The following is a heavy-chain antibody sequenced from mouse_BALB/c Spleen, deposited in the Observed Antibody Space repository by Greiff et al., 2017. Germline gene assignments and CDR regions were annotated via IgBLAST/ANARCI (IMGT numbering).Heavy chain of an antibody. D-gene: IGHD2-14*01. V-gene: IGHV2-2*02. CDR3: ARKGRYDVEFAY. CDR2: IWSGGST. CDR1: GFSLTSYG. J-gene: IGHJ3*01. Sequence: VQVVESGPGLVQPSQSLSITCTVSGFSLTSYGVHWVRQSPGKGLEWLGVIWSGGSTDYNAAFISRLSISKDNSKSQVFFKMNSLQANDTAIYYCARKGRYDVEFAYWGQGTLVTVSA.